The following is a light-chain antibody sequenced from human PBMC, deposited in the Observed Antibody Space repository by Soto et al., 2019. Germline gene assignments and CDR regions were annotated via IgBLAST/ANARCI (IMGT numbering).Light chain of an antibody. J-gene: IGLJ3*02. CDR2: GNN. V-gene: IGLV1-40*01. CDR1: SSNIGARYD. Sequence: QSVLTQPPSVSGAPGQRVTISCTGSSSNIGARYDVHWYQRLPGTAPKLLIYGNNKRPSGVPDRFSGSKSGTSASLAITGLQAEDEADYYCQSYDSSLRAWVFGGGTKLTVL. CDR3: QSYDSSLRAWV.